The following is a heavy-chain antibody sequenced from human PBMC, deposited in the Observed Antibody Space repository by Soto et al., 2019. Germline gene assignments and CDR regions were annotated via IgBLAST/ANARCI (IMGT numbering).Heavy chain of an antibody. CDR3: AKAVVSVGVNGMDV. V-gene: IGHV3-30*18. Sequence: QVQLVESGGGVVQPGRSLRLSCAASGFPFSSYGMHWVRQAPGKGLEWVAVISYDGSNKYYADSVKGRFTISRDNSKNTLYLQMNSLRAEDTAVYYCAKAVVSVGVNGMDVWGQGTTVTVSS. D-gene: IGHD2-8*01. CDR1: GFPFSSYG. J-gene: IGHJ6*02. CDR2: ISYDGSNK.